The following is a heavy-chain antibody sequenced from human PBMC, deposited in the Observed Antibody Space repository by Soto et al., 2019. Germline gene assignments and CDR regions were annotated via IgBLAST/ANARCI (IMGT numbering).Heavy chain of an antibody. CDR2: ISSSSSYI. V-gene: IGHV3-21*01. J-gene: IGHJ4*02. CDR3: ARDMIAVASCVDY. D-gene: IGHD6-19*01. CDR1: GFTFSSYS. Sequence: PGGSLRLSCAASGFTFSSYSMNWVRQAPGKGLEWVSSISSSSSYIYYADSVKGRFTISRDSAKNSLYLQMNSLRAEDTAVYYCARDMIAVASCVDYWGQGTLVTVSS.